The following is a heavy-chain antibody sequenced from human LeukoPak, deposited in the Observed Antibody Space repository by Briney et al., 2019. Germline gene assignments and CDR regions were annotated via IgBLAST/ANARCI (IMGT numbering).Heavy chain of an antibody. CDR1: GFTFSSYG. D-gene: IGHD3-10*01. J-gene: IGHJ6*02. CDR2: IWYDGSNK. CDR3: ARVWFGEFDYYYYGMDV. Sequence: PGRSLRLSCAASGFTFSSYGMHWVRQAPGKGLEWAAVIWYDGSNKYYADSVKGRFTISRDNSKNTLYLQMNSLRAEDTAVYYCARVWFGEFDYYYYGMDVWGQGTTVTVSS. V-gene: IGHV3-33*01.